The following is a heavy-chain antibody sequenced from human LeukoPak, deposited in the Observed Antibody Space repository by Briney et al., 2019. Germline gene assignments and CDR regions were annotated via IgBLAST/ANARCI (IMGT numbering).Heavy chain of an antibody. CDR3: ASAGVGYYYYMDV. V-gene: IGHV3-11*01. CDR2: ISSSGSTT. CDR1: GFTFSDYY. Sequence: GGSLRLSCAASGFTFSDYYMSWIRQAPGKGLEWVSYISSSGSTTYYADSVKGRFTISRDNAKNSLYLQMNSLRAEDTAVYYCASAGVGYYYYMDVWGKGTTVTVSS. J-gene: IGHJ6*03.